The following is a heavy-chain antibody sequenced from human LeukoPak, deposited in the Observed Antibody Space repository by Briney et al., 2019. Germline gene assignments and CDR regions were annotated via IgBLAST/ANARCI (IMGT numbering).Heavy chain of an antibody. Sequence: SETLSLTCAVYGGTFSGYYWSWIRQPPGKSLEWVGESNDSGGTNYNPSLKSRVTISADKSKNQVSQKLTSVTAADTAVYYCARLSVIVGAALEYYYYYMDVWGQGTTVTVSS. J-gene: IGHJ6*03. CDR2: SNDSGGT. CDR3: ARLSVIVGAALEYYYYYMDV. D-gene: IGHD1-26*01. V-gene: IGHV4-34*01. CDR1: GGTFSGYY.